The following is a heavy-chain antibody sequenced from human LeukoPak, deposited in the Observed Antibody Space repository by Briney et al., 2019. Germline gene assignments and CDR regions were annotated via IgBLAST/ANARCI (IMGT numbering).Heavy chain of an antibody. CDR3: ARDMGYCSSTSCYGFDY. CDR2: ISSSSSYI. Sequence: PGGSLRLSCAASGFTFSSYSMNWVRQAPGKGLEWVSSISSSSSYIYYADSVKGRFTISRDNAKNSLYLQMNSLRAEDTAVYYCARDMGYCSSTSCYGFDYWGQGTLVTVSS. D-gene: IGHD2-2*01. V-gene: IGHV3-21*01. CDR1: GFTFSSYS. J-gene: IGHJ4*02.